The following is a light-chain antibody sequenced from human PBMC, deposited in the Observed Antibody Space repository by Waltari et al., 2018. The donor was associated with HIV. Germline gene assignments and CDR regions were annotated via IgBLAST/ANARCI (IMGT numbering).Light chain of an antibody. CDR2: DVS. CDR1: SSDVGGYNF. CDR3: SSYTSTSTLVV. J-gene: IGLJ2*01. Sequence: QSALTQPASVSGSPGQSITISCTGTSSDVGGYNFVSWYQQHPGKAPKLMMYDVSNRPSGVSNRFSGSKSGNTASLTISGLQVEDEADYYCSSYTSTSTLVVFGGGTKLTVL. V-gene: IGLV2-14*03.